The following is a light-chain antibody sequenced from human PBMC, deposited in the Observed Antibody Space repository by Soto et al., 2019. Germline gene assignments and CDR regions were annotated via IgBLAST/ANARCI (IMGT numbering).Light chain of an antibody. CDR1: QLFSSN. V-gene: IGKV3-15*01. Sequence: EIVLKQSPATPSVYPGESVTLSCRASQLFSSNLSWYQRRPGQAPRLLIFGASTMATGIPARFSGGGSETDFTLTISSLQSEDFAVYYCQQYHNWPPLTFGGGTKVDIK. CDR3: QQYHNWPPLT. CDR2: GAS. J-gene: IGKJ4*01.